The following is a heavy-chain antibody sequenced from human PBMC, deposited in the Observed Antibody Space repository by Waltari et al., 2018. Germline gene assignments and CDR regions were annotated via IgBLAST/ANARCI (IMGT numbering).Heavy chain of an antibody. CDR2: INHSGST. J-gene: IGHJ4*02. Sequence: QVQLQQWGAGLLKPSETLSLTCAVYGGSFSGYYWSWIRQPPGQGLEWIGEINHSGSTNYNPSLKSRVTISVDTSKNQFSLKLSSVTAADTAVYYCARGPPYRYYYDSSGYYYGRYWGQGTLVTVSS. V-gene: IGHV4-34*01. D-gene: IGHD3-22*01. CDR1: GGSFSGYY. CDR3: ARGPPYRYYYDSSGYYYGRY.